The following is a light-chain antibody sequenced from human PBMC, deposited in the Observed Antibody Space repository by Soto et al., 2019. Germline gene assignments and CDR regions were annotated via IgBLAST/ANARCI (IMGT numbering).Light chain of an antibody. Sequence: DIQMTQSPSTLSASVGYRFTITCRASQSISSWLAWYQQKPGKAPKLLIYDASSLESGVPSRFSGSGSGTEFTLTIRSLQPDDFATYYCQQYNSYSPLTFGGGTTGDIK. CDR2: DAS. J-gene: IGKJ4*01. V-gene: IGKV1-5*01. CDR1: QSISSW. CDR3: QQYNSYSPLT.